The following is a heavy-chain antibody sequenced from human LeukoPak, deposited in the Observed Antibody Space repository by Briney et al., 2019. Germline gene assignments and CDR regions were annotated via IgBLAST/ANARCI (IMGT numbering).Heavy chain of an antibody. J-gene: IGHJ4*02. V-gene: IGHV3-7*01. D-gene: IGHD5-18*01. CDR1: GFTISSAW. CDR3: TNLGHSD. Sequence: GGSLRLSCAASGFTISSAWMTWGRQAPGEGLEWVATINGDGSDKYYVESVKGRFTIPRDNAESSLFLQMNSLRVEDTAVYYCTNLGHSDWGQGTLVTVSS. CDR2: INGDGSDK.